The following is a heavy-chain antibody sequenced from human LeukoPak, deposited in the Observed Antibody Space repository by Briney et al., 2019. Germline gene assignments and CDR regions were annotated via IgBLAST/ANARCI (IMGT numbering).Heavy chain of an antibody. CDR1: GSTFTSYA. D-gene: IGHD3-16*01. J-gene: IGHJ4*02. CDR2: ISYDGSNK. V-gene: IGHV3-30*04. Sequence: GRPLRLSCAASGSTFTSYAMHWSRQAPDKALAWLAVISYDGSNKYYADSVKGRFTISTDNSKITLYLQMNTLRAEDTAVYYCARAAPFGDIDYWGQGTLVTVSS. CDR3: ARAAPFGDIDY.